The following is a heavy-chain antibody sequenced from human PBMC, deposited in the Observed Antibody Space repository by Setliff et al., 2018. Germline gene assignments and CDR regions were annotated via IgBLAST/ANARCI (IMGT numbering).Heavy chain of an antibody. V-gene: IGHV4-38-2*01. CDR3: ARGDYEVDY. Sequence: SETLSLTCAVSGYSISSGYYWGWIRQPPGTGLEWIGSIYHSGSTYYNPSLKSRVTISVDTSKNQFSLKLSSVTAADTAVYYCARGDYEVDYWGQGTLVTVSS. D-gene: IGHD4-17*01. J-gene: IGHJ4*02. CDR2: IYHSGST. CDR1: GYSISSGYY.